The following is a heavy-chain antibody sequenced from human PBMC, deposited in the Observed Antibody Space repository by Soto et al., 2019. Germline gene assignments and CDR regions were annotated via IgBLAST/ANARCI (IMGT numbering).Heavy chain of an antibody. J-gene: IGHJ5*02. D-gene: IGHD3-9*01. CDR2: INPNSGGT. CDR1: GYTFTGYY. CDR3: ARGRKDYDIFILGDWFDP. Sequence: ASVKVSCKASGYTFTGYYMHWVRQAPGQGLEWMGWINPNSGGTNYAQKFQGWVTMTRDTSISTAYMELSRLRSDDTAVYYCARGRKDYDIFILGDWFDPWGQGTLVTVSS. V-gene: IGHV1-2*04.